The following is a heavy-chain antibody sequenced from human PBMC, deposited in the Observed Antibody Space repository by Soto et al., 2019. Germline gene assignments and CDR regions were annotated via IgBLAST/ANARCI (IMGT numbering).Heavy chain of an antibody. D-gene: IGHD3-10*01. V-gene: IGHV4-59*08. J-gene: IGHJ5*02. Sequence: QVQLQESGPGLVKPSETLSLTCTVSGGSISSYYWNWIRQPPGKGLEWIGHIYYSGSTNYNPSLKSRVTISVDTSKNQFSLKVDSVTAADTAMDYCARRGERGWFGLWGQGTLVTVSS. CDR2: IYYSGST. CDR1: GGSISSYY. CDR3: ARRGERGWFGL.